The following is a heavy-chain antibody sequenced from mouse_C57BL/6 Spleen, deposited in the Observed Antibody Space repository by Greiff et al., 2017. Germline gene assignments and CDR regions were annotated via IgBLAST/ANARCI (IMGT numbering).Heavy chain of an antibody. J-gene: IGHJ4*01. CDR2: ISDGGSYT. Sequence: EVMLVESGGGLVKPGGSLKLSCAASGFTFSSYAMSWVRQTPEKRLEWVATISDGGSYTYYPDNVKGRFTISRDNAKNNLYLQRSHLKSEDTAMYYCARDDTTALMDYWGQGTSVTVSS. CDR3: ARDDTTALMDY. V-gene: IGHV5-4*01. CDR1: GFTFSSYA. D-gene: IGHD1-2*01.